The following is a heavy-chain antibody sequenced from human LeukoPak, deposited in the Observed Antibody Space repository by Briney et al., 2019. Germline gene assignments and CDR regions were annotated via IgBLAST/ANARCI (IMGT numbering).Heavy chain of an antibody. J-gene: IGHJ4*02. D-gene: IGHD3-22*01. CDR1: GGSISSSSYY. V-gene: IGHV4-39*01. CDR2: IYYSGST. Sequence: PSETLSLTCTVSGGSISSSSYYWGWIRQPPGKGLEWIGSIYYSGSTYYNPSLKSRVTISVDTSKNQFSLKLSSVTAADTAVYYCARLTYNYDSSVYRPPFLHDDWGQGTLVTVSS. CDR3: ARLTYNYDSSVYRPPFLHDD.